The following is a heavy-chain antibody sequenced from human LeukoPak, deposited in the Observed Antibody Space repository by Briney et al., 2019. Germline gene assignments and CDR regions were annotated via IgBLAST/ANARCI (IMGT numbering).Heavy chain of an antibody. D-gene: IGHD3-3*01. J-gene: IGHJ4*02. CDR2: INHSGST. V-gene: IGHV4-34*01. Sequence: PSETLSLTCAVYGGSFSGYYWSWIRQPPGKGLEWIGEINHSGSTNYNPSLKSRVTISVDTSKNQFSLKLSSVTAADTAVYYCARGHPTFSEYYDFWSGYFYWGQGTLVTVSS. CDR1: GGSFSGYY. CDR3: ARGHPTFSEYYDFWSGYFY.